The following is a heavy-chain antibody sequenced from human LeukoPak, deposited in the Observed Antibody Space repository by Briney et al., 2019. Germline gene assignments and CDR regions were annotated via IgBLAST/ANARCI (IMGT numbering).Heavy chain of an antibody. J-gene: IGHJ3*02. V-gene: IGHV3-23*01. CDR1: GFTFSSYA. CDR2: ISGSGGST. D-gene: IGHD2-15*01. CDR3: ASLGYCSGGSCYGDAFDI. Sequence: PGGSLRLSCAASGFTFSSYAMSWGRQAPGKGLEWVSAISGSGGSTYYADSVKGRFTISRDNSKNTLYLQMNSLRAEDTAVYYCASLGYCSGGSCYGDAFDIWGQGTMFTVSS.